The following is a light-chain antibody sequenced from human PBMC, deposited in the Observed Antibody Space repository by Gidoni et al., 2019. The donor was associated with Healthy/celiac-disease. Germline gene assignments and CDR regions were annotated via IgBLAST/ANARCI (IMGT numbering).Light chain of an antibody. CDR2: SNN. J-gene: IGLJ2*01. Sequence: QSVLTQPPSASGTPGQRVTISCSGSSSNIGSNTVNGYQQLPGTAPKLLIYSNNQRPSGVPDRFSGSKSGTSASLAISGLQSEDEADYYCAALDDSLNGPVFGGGTKLTVL. CDR1: SSNIGSNT. V-gene: IGLV1-44*01. CDR3: AALDDSLNGPV.